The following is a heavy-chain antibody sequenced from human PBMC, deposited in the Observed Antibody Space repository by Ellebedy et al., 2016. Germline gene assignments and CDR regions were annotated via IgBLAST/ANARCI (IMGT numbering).Heavy chain of an antibody. CDR2: ISRTGSYI. Sequence: GESLKISCAASGFSFSNFAMNWVRQVPGKGLEWVSSISRTGSYIYYADSVKGRFTISRDNAKNSLYLQMNSLRAEDTAVYYCAGGSGWLCDQWGQGTLVTVSS. J-gene: IGHJ4*02. CDR3: AGGSGWLCDQ. CDR1: GFSFSNFA. V-gene: IGHV3-21*06. D-gene: IGHD6-19*01.